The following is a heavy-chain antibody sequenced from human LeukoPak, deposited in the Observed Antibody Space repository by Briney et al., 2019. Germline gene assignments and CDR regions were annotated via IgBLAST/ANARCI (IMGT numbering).Heavy chain of an antibody. CDR1: GVSISSTNSY. Sequence: PSETLSLTCTVSGVSISSTNSYWGWIRQSLRTGLEWIGNIYSSGSTYYNPSLKSRVTISIDTSENQFSLKLTSVTAADTAVYYCARKREGPTTGIDYWGQGTLVTVSS. CDR3: ARKREGPTTGIDY. J-gene: IGHJ4*02. D-gene: IGHD1-26*01. CDR2: IYSSGST. V-gene: IGHV4-39*07.